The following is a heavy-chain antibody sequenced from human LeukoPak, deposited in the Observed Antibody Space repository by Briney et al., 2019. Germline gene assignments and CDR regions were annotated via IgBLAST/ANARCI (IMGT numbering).Heavy chain of an antibody. CDR1: GYSFTTYW. Sequence: MHGESLEISCKGSGYSFTTYWIGWVRQMPGKGLEWMGIIYPGDPETRYSPSFQGQVTISADKSISTAYLQWSSLKASDTAMYYCVRSRGYSYGYSYYFDYWGQGTLVTVSS. D-gene: IGHD5-18*01. CDR3: VRSRGYSYGYSYYFDY. J-gene: IGHJ4*02. CDR2: IYPGDPET. V-gene: IGHV5-51*01.